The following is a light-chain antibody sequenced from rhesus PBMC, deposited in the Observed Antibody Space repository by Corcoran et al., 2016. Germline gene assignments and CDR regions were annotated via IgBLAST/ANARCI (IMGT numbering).Light chain of an antibody. CDR1: QGISTY. CDR2: AAS. Sequence: DIQMTQSPSSLSASVGDRVTITCRASQGISTYLNWYQQKPGKAPKRLIYAASSLESGVPSMFSGSATGTDFTPTISSLQPEDFATYYYLQYSSDPWTFGQGTKVEVK. V-gene: IGKV1-43*02. CDR3: LQYSSDPWT. J-gene: IGKJ1*01.